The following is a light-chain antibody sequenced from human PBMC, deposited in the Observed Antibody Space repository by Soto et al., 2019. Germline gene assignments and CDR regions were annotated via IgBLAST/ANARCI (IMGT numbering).Light chain of an antibody. Sequence: EIVLTQSPGPLSLSPGERATLSCRASQSVSSSYLAWYQQKPGQAPRLLIYAAFNRATGIPDRFSGSGSGTDFTLTFSRLEPEDFAVYYCQQYGDSPATFGPGTKVDIK. V-gene: IGKV3-20*01. J-gene: IGKJ3*01. CDR1: QSVSSSY. CDR3: QQYGDSPAT. CDR2: AAF.